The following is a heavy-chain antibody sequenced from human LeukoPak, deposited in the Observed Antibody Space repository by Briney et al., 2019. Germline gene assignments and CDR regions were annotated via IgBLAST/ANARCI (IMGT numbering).Heavy chain of an antibody. D-gene: IGHD2-15*01. CDR3: AKEAAITPAFDI. V-gene: IGHV3-30*02. J-gene: IGHJ3*02. CDR2: IRYDGSNK. CDR1: GFTFSSYG. Sequence: GGSLRLSCAASGFTFSSYGMHWVRQAPGKGLEWVAFIRYDGSNKYYADSVKGRFTISRDNSKNTLYLQMSSLRAEGTAVYYCAKEAAITPAFDIWGQGTMVTVSS.